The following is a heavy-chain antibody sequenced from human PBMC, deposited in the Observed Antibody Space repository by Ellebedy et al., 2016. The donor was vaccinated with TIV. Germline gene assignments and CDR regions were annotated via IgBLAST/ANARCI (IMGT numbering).Heavy chain of an antibody. Sequence: MPSETLSPTCTLSGGSISSISYYWGLIRLPPGKGLEWIGNIYYSGSTYYNPSLQSRVTISVDTSKNQFSLRLNSVTAADTAVYYCARFVRATKAFDIWGQGTMVTVSS. J-gene: IGHJ3*02. V-gene: IGHV4-39*07. D-gene: IGHD5-12*01. CDR2: IYYSGST. CDR1: GGSISSISYY. CDR3: ARFVRATKAFDI.